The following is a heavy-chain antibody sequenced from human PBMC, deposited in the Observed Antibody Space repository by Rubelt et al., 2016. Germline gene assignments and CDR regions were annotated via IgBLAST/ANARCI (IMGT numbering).Heavy chain of an antibody. J-gene: IGHJ4*02. CDR2: IYTSGSP. CDR3: ARLPQGSYGWVDY. Sequence: EVQLVESGGGLIQPGGSLRLSCAASGFTVSRNYMSWVRQAPGKGLEWVSVIYTSGSPYYADSVKGRFTISRDNSNNTLYLQMNSLRAEDTALYYCARLPQGSYGWVDYWGQGTLVTVSS. D-gene: IGHD5-18*01. CDR1: GFTVSRNY. V-gene: IGHV3-53*01.